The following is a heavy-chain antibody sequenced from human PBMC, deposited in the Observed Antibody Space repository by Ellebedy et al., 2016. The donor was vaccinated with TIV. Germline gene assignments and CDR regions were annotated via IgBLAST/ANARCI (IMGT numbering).Heavy chain of an antibody. D-gene: IGHD6-19*01. CDR1: GYTFTSYG. J-gene: IGHJ4*02. CDR3: ARDKGSGWYRSALYYFDY. CDR2: ISAYNGNT. V-gene: IGHV1-18*04. Sequence: ASVKVSXXASGYTFTSYGISWVRQAPGQGLEWMGWISAYNGNTNYAQKLQGRVTMTTDTSTSTAYMELRSLRSDDTAVYYCARDKGSGWYRSALYYFDYWGQGTLVTVSS.